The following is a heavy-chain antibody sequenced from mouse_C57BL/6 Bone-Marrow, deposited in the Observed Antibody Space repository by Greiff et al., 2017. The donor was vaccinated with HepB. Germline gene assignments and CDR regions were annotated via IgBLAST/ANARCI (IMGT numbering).Heavy chain of an antibody. CDR1: GYTFTDYY. CDR3: AGSNYAGDY. J-gene: IGHJ2*01. Sequence: VQRVESGAELVRPGASVKLSCKASGYTFTDYYINWVKQRPGQGLEWIARIYPGSGNTYYNEKFKGKATLTAEKSSSTAYMQLSSLTSEDSAVYFCAGSNYAGDYWGQGTTLTVSS. CDR2: IYPGSGNT. V-gene: IGHV1-76*01. D-gene: IGHD2-5*01.